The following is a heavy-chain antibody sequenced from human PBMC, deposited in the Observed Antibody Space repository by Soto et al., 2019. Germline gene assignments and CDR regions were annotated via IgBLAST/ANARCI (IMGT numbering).Heavy chain of an antibody. CDR2: ISGSGGST. CDR3: AKFISAAGTGY. Sequence: GGSLRLSCAASGFTFSDYGTGWVRQAPGRGLEWVSSISGSGGSTYYADSVKGRFTISRDNSKNTLYLQMNSLRAEDTALYYCAKFISAAGTGYWGQGTLVTVSS. CDR1: GFTFSDYG. J-gene: IGHJ4*02. D-gene: IGHD6-13*01. V-gene: IGHV3-23*01.